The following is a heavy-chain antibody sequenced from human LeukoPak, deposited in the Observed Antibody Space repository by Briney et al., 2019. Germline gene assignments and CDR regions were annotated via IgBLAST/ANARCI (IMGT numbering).Heavy chain of an antibody. CDR1: GFTFSGYY. Sequence: GGSLRLSCAASGFTFSGYYMSWVRQAPGKGLEWVAKIKHNGSATHYAHPVKGRFTISRATAKTSPFMQMTRLRSEDTAVYFCARSVDTPTARAFDIWGQGTMITVSS. CDR3: ARSVDTPTARAFDI. V-gene: IGHV3-7*01. D-gene: IGHD5-18*01. CDR2: IKHNGSAT. J-gene: IGHJ3*02.